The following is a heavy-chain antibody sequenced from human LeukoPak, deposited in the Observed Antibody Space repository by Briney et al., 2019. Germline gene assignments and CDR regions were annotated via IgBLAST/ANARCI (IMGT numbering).Heavy chain of an antibody. V-gene: IGHV1-24*01. J-gene: IGHJ4*02. CDR2: FDPEDGET. CDR3: ATGNNWNYVLDY. Sequence: GASVKVSCKVSGYTLAELSMHWVRQAPGKGLEWMGGFDPEDGETIYAQKFQGRVTMTEDTSTDAAYMELSSLRSEDTAVYYCATGNNWNYVLDYWGQGTLVTVSS. D-gene: IGHD1-7*01. CDR1: GYTLAELS.